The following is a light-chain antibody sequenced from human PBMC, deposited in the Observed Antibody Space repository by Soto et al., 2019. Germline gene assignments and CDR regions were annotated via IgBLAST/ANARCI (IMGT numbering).Light chain of an antibody. CDR3: QQYNNWPLP. CDR2: VAS. CDR1: QSVSSN. Sequence: TLSVSPGERATLSCRASQSVSSNLAWYQQKPGQTPRLLIYVASTRATGVPARFTGSGSGTEFTLTITSLQPEDFAIYYCQQYNNWPLPFGGGTKVDIK. J-gene: IGKJ4*01. V-gene: IGKV3-15*01.